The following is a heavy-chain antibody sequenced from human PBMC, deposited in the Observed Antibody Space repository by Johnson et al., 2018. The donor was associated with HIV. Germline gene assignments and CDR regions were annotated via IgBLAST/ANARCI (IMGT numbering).Heavy chain of an antibody. CDR2: IKQDGSEK. Sequence: VQLVESGGGVVQPGKSLRLSCAAPGFTFSSYGMHWVRQAPGKGLEWVANIKQDGSEKYYLASVKGRFTISRDNAKNTLYLQMNSLRAEDTAVYYCARACSGGSCYEEKSPDAFDIWGQGTMVTVSS. V-gene: IGHV3-7*02. CDR3: ARACSGGSCYEEKSPDAFDI. D-gene: IGHD2-15*01. CDR1: GFTFSSYG. J-gene: IGHJ3*02.